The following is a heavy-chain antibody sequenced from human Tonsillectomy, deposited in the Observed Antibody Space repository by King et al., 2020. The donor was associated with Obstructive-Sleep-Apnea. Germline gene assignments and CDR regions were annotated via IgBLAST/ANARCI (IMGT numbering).Heavy chain of an antibody. J-gene: IGHJ4*02. CDR1: GFTFDNYG. CDR2: ISWNSGSI. D-gene: IGHD3-22*01. Sequence: QLVESGGGLVQPGRSLRLSCAASGFTFDNYGMHWVRQAPGKGLEWVSSISWNSGSISYADSVKGRFTISRDNAKNSLYLQMNSLRAEDTALYYCAKACRLVYYDSVEYFFAYWGQGALVTVSS. V-gene: IGHV3-9*01. CDR3: AKACRLVYYDSVEYFFAY.